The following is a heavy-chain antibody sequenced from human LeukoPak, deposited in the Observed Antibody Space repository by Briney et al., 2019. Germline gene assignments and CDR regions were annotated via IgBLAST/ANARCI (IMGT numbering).Heavy chain of an antibody. CDR3: ARGTGIAAAVTSLFQY. CDR1: GYTFTSYY. CDR2: INTSGGST. Sequence: GASVKVSCKASGYTFTSYYMHWVRQAPGQGPEWMGVINTSGGSTSYAQKFQGRVTMTRDTSTSTVYKELSSLRSEDTAVYYCARGTGIAAAVTSLFQYWGQGTLVTVSS. J-gene: IGHJ1*01. D-gene: IGHD6-13*01. V-gene: IGHV1-46*01.